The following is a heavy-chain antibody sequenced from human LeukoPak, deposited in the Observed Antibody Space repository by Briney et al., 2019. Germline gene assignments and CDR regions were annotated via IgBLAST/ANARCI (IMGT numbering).Heavy chain of an antibody. CDR3: AKDVYYDSSGNIPL. D-gene: IGHD3-22*01. J-gene: IGHJ4*02. CDR2: ISGSGGST. Sequence: GGSLRLSCAASGFTFSSYAMSWVRQAPGKGLEWVSAISGSGGSTYYADSVKGRITISRDNSKNTLYLQMNSLRAEDTAVYYCAKDVYYDSSGNIPLWGQGTLVTVSS. CDR1: GFTFSSYA. V-gene: IGHV3-23*01.